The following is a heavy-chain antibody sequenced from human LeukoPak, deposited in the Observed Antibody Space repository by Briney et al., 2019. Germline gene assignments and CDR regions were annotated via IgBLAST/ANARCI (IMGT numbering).Heavy chain of an antibody. CDR3: AIYSGSSIPGDDAFDI. CDR1: GYTFTRHY. V-gene: IGHV1-8*03. J-gene: IGHJ3*02. Sequence: VASVKVSCKASGYTFTRHYMHWVRQAPGQGLEWMGWMNPNSGNTGYAQKFQGRVTITRNTSISTAYMELSSLRSEDTAVYYCAIYSGSSIPGDDAFDIWGQGTMVTVSS. CDR2: MNPNSGNT. D-gene: IGHD1-26*01.